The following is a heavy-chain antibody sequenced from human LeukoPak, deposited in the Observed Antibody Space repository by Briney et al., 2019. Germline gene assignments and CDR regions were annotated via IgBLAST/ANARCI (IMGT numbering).Heavy chain of an antibody. CDR3: ARDRWDIVVVPAGLVDY. J-gene: IGHJ4*02. D-gene: IGHD2-2*01. V-gene: IGHV3-9*01. CDR2: ISWNSGSI. Sequence: GGSLRLSCAASGFTFDDYAMHWVRQAPGKGLEWVSGISWNSGSIGYADSVKGRFTISRDNAKNSLYLQMNSLRAEDTALYYCARDRWDIVVVPAGLVDYWGPGTLVTVS. CDR1: GFTFDDYA.